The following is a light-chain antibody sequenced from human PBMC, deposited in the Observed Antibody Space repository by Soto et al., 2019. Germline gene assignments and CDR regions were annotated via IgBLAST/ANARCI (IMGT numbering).Light chain of an antibody. J-gene: IGKJ5*01. CDR2: RAS. V-gene: IGKV3-15*01. CDR3: QQRSNWPPN. Sequence: EILMTQSPATLSVSPGERATLSCRASQSVSNKLAWYQQRPGQAPRLLIFRASSRASGIPARFSGSGFGTDFTLTISSLEPEDFAVYYCQQRSNWPPNFGQGTRLEI. CDR1: QSVSNK.